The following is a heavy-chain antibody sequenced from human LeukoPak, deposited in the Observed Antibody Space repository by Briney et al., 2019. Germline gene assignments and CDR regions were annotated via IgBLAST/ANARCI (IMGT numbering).Heavy chain of an antibody. J-gene: IGHJ4*02. Sequence: ASVKVSCKASGYTSTGYYIHWVRQAPGQGLEWMGWINPNSGGTYYAQSFQDRVTMTRDTSISTAYMELSRLRSDDTAVYYCARAALGVWFGEPLGGPTEYWGQGTLVTVSS. CDR2: INPNSGGT. D-gene: IGHD3-10*01. V-gene: IGHV1-2*02. CDR1: GYTSTGYY. CDR3: ARAALGVWFGEPLGGPTEY.